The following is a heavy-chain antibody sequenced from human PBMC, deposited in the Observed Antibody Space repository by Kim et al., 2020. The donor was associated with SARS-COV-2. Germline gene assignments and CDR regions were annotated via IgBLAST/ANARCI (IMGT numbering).Heavy chain of an antibody. V-gene: IGHV4-34*01. CDR1: GGSFSGYY. CDR3: ARVDYYGSGRY. D-gene: IGHD3-10*01. Sequence: SETLSLTCAVYGGSFSGYYWSWIRQPPGKGLEWIGEINHSGSTNYNPSLKSRVTISVDTSKNQFSLKLSSVTAADTAVYYCARVDYYGSGRYWGQGTLVTVSS. CDR2: INHSGST. J-gene: IGHJ4*02.